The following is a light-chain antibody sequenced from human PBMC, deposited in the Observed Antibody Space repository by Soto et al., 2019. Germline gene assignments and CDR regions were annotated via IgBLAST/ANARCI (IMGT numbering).Light chain of an antibody. CDR2: AAS. J-gene: IGKJ5*01. V-gene: IGKV1-33*01. Sequence: DIQMTQSPSSLSASLGDRVTITCQASQNINWWLDWYQHKTGKAPKPLIYAASKLERGVPPKFSGSGSGTDFTFTINNVQAEDIGTYYCQHYNSLPISFGQGTRLEIK. CDR1: QNINWW. CDR3: QHYNSLPIS.